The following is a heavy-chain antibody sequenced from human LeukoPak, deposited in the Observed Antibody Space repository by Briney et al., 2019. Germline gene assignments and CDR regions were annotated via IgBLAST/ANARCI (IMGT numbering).Heavy chain of an antibody. Sequence: GGSLRLSCAASGFTFSSYGMSWVRQAPGKGLEWVSAISGSGGSTYYADSVKGRFTISRDNSKNTLYLQMNSLRAEDTAVYYCAGDRRHYGDYYAYWGQGTLVTVSS. CDR2: ISGSGGST. J-gene: IGHJ4*02. CDR3: AGDRRHYGDYYAY. CDR1: GFTFSSYG. V-gene: IGHV3-23*01. D-gene: IGHD4-17*01.